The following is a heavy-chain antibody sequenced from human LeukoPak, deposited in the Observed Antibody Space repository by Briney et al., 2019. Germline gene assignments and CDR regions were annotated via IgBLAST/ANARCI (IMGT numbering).Heavy chain of an antibody. CDR3: ARDQGSYHIGGYYFDY. V-gene: IGHV1-18*01. Sequence: GASVKVSCKASGYTFTSYGISWVRQAPGQGLEWMGWISAYNGNTNYAQKPQGRVTMTTDTSTSTAYMELRSLRSDDTAVYYCARDQGSYHIGGYYFDYWGQGTLVTVSS. CDR2: ISAYNGNT. J-gene: IGHJ4*02. CDR1: GYTFTSYG. D-gene: IGHD3-10*01.